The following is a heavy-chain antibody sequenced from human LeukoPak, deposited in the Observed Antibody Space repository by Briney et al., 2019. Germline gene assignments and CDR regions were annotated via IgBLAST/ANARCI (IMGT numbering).Heavy chain of an antibody. CDR2: IRYDGRKK. V-gene: IGHV3-30*02. D-gene: IGHD3-10*01. J-gene: IGHJ4*02. CDR1: GCTFSRYG. Sequence: GGSLRLSCAASGCTFSRYGMHWVRQAPGEGREGVGFIRYDGRKKNYADSVKGGFTISRESSKNTLCLQMNSLRAEDTAVYYCAKDKSMVRELDYWGQGTLVTVSS. CDR3: AKDKSMVRELDY.